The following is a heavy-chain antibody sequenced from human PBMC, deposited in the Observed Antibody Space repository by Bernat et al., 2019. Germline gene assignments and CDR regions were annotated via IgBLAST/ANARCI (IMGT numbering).Heavy chain of an antibody. CDR3: AKALVLLWFGEFPDAFDI. V-gene: IGHV3-30*18. D-gene: IGHD3-10*01. CDR2: ISYDGSNK. J-gene: IGHJ3*02. CDR1: GFTFSSYG. Sequence: QVQLVESGGGVVQPGRSLRLSCAASGFTFSSYGMHWVRQAPGKGLAWVAVISYDGSNKYYADSVKGRFTISRDNSKNTLYLQMNSLRDEHTAVYYCAKALVLLWFGEFPDAFDIWGQGTMVTVSS.